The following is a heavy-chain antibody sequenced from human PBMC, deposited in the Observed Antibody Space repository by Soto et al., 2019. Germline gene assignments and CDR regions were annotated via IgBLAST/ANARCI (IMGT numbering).Heavy chain of an antibody. V-gene: IGHV3-73*01. Sequence: EVQLVESGGGLVQPGGSLKLSCAASGFTFSGSAMHWVRQASGKGLEWVGHIRSKANSYATAYAASVKGRFTISRDDSKNTAHLQMNSLKTEDTAVYYCARIWFGELGFDPWGQGTLVTVSS. J-gene: IGHJ5*02. CDR2: IRSKANSYAT. CDR1: GFTFSGSA. CDR3: ARIWFGELGFDP. D-gene: IGHD3-10*01.